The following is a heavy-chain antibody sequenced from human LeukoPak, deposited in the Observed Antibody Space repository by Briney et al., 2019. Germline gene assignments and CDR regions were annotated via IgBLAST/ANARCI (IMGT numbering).Heavy chain of an antibody. J-gene: IGHJ6*03. V-gene: IGHV4-59*02. Sequence: SETLSLTCTISGGSVSDYYWSWIRQSPGKGLEWIGYIYYTGSTTYNPSLKSRVTISADTSKNQFSLKLSSVTAADTAVYYCASPPAAAGSYYYYYMDVWGKGTTVTVSS. CDR1: GGSVSDYY. D-gene: IGHD6-13*01. CDR2: IYYTGST. CDR3: ASPPAAAGSYYYYYMDV.